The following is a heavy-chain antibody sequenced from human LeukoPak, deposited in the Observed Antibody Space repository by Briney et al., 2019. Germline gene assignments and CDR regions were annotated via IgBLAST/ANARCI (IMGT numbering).Heavy chain of an antibody. CDR3: ARRGYSYGTTDAFDV. D-gene: IGHD5-18*01. V-gene: IGHV4-39*01. CDR2: IHYSGNT. CDR1: LGSISSSRYY. J-gene: IGHJ3*01. Sequence: SETLSLTCTVSLGSISSSRYYWGWIRQPPGKGLEWIGSIHYSGNTYYKPPLKSRATISLDTSKNQFSLKVSSVTAADTAVYYCARRGYSYGTTDAFDVWGQGTMVTVSS.